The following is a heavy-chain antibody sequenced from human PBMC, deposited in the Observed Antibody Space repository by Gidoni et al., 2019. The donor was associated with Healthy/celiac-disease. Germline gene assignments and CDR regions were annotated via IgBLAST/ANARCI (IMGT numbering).Heavy chain of an antibody. J-gene: IGHJ4*02. CDR3: ARDGPRSGSYFDY. CDR2: IYYSGST. CDR1: GGSISSYY. V-gene: IGHV4-59*01. Sequence: QVQLQESGPGLVKPSETLSLTCTVPGGSISSYYWSWIRQPPGKGLEWIGYIYYSGSTNYNPSLKSRVTISVDTSKNQFSLKLSSVTAADTAVYYCARDGPRSGSYFDYWGQGTLVTVSS. D-gene: IGHD3-10*01.